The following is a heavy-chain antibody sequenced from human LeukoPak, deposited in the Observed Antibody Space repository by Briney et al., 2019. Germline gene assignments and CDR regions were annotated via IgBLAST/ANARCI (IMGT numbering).Heavy chain of an antibody. CDR3: AREGSYGFGTDAFDI. D-gene: IGHD5-18*01. CDR2: IIPILGIA. V-gene: IGHV1-69*04. CDR1: GGTFSSYA. J-gene: IGHJ3*02. Sequence: ASVKVSCKASGGTFSSYAISWVRQAPGQGLEWMGRIIPILGIANYAQKFQGRVTITADKSTSTAYMELSSLRSEDTAVYHCAREGSYGFGTDAFDIWGQGTMVTISS.